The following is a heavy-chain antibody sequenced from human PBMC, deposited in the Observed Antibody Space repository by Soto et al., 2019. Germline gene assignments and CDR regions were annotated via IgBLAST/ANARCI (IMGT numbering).Heavy chain of an antibody. CDR1: GGTFSSSA. CDR3: ARLRFLGWFSLYYYGMDV. CDR2: IIPIFGTA. J-gene: IGHJ6*02. Sequence: QVQLVQSGAEVKKPGSSVKVSCKASGGTFSSSAISWVRQAPGQGLEWMGGIIPIFGTANYAQKFQGRVTITADKSTSTAYMELSSLRSEDTAVYYCARLRFLGWFSLYYYGMDVWGQGTTVTVSS. V-gene: IGHV1-69*06. D-gene: IGHD3-3*01.